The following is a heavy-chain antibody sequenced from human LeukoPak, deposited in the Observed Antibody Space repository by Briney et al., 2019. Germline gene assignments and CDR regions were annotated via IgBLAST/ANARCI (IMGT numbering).Heavy chain of an antibody. V-gene: IGHV4-61*05. CDR2: IHYSGAT. CDR1: GDSITSSGYF. Sequence: SETLSLTCSVSGDSITSSGYFWAWIRQPPGKGLEWIGYIHYSGATNYNPSLKSRVTMSVDTSKDQFSLKLSSVNAADTAMYYCARHRSPLESFHHWGQGTLVTVSS. CDR3: ARHRSPLESFHH. J-gene: IGHJ1*01. D-gene: IGHD3-3*01.